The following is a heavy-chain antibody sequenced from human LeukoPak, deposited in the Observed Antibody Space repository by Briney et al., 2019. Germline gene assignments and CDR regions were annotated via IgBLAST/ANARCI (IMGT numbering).Heavy chain of an antibody. CDR3: ARQLRVTIFGPRDAFDI. V-gene: IGHV3-11*04. CDR1: GFTFSDYY. CDR2: ISSSGSTI. Sequence: GGSLRLSCAASGFTFSDYYMGWIRQAPGKGLEWVSYISSSGSTIYYADSVKGRFTISRDNAKNSLYLQMNSLRAEDTAVYYCARQLRVTIFGPRDAFDIWGQGTMVTVSS. J-gene: IGHJ3*02. D-gene: IGHD3-3*01.